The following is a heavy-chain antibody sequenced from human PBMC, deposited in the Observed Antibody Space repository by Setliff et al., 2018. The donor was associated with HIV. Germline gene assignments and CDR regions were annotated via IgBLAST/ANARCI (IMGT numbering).Heavy chain of an antibody. D-gene: IGHD3-10*01. CDR1: GYTFTSYA. Sequence: ASVKVSCKASGYTFTSYAMNWVRQAHGQGLEWMGWINTNTGNPTYSQGFTGRFVFSLDTSVSTAYLQICSLKAEDTAVYYCARGGRARYGSGSYYKEAFDIWGQGTMVTVSS. CDR3: ARGGRARYGSGSYYKEAFDI. J-gene: IGHJ3*02. CDR2: INTNTGNP. V-gene: IGHV7-4-1*01.